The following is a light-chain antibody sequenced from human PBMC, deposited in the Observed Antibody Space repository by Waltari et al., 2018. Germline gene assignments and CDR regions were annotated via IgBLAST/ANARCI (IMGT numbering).Light chain of an antibody. Sequence: VLTQSPGTLSLSPGARVTISCRASQSLSKKYLAWYQQKPGQAPRLLIYGASSRAAGIPDRFSGSGSGTDFTLTISRLEPEDFAMYYCQQYGSSVMYTFGQGTKLEIK. CDR3: QQYGSSVMYT. CDR2: GAS. V-gene: IGKV3-20*01. J-gene: IGKJ2*01. CDR1: QSLSKKY.